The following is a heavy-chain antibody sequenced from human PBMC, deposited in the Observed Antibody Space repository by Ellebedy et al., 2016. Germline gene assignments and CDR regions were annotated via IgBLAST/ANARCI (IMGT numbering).Heavy chain of an antibody. CDR1: GYSFTSYW. CDR3: ARSQTGTTLDY. Sequence: GGSLRLXXKGSGYSFTSYWIGWVRQMPGKGLEWMGIIYPGDSDTRYSPSFQGQVTISADKSISTAYLQWSSLKASDTAMYYCARSQTGTTLDYWGQGTLVTVSS. V-gene: IGHV5-51*01. CDR2: IYPGDSDT. D-gene: IGHD1-1*01. J-gene: IGHJ4*02.